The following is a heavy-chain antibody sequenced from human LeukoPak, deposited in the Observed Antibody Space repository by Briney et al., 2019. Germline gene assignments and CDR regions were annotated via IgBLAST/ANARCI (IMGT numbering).Heavy chain of an antibody. CDR1: GYTFTGYY. J-gene: IGHJ5*02. D-gene: IGHD5-24*01. CDR3: ARDWGLGYKAGT. V-gene: IGHV1-2*06. Sequence: ASVKVSCKASGYTFTGYYMHWVRQAPGQGLEWMGRINPNSGGTNYAQKFQGRVTMTRDTSISTAYMELSRLRSDDTAVYYCARDWGLGYKAGTWGQGTLVTVFS. CDR2: INPNSGGT.